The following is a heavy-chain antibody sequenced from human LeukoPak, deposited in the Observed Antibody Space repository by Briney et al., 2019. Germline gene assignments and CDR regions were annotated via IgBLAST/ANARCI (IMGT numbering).Heavy chain of an antibody. CDR1: GGTISSGGYY. Sequence: SETLSLTCTVSGGTISSGGYYWSWIRQHPGKGLEWIGHLSYSGSTYYNPSLNSRVTISVGTSKCQFSLKLSSVTAADTAVYYCARVRAYSYGELDYWGQGTLVTVSS. D-gene: IGHD5-18*01. V-gene: IGHV4-31*03. CDR3: ARVRAYSYGELDY. CDR2: LSYSGST. J-gene: IGHJ4*02.